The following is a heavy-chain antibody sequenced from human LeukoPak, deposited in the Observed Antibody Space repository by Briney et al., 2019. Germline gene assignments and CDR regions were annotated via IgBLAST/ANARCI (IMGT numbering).Heavy chain of an antibody. Sequence: GGSLRLSCAVSGFRFGSDWMSWVCQAPGKGLEWVANISPDGSEKFYVDSVKGRFTISRDNGKNSLYLQLNSLRADDTAVYYCARYYDPPVGDAFDLWGQGTMVTVSS. CDR2: ISPDGSEK. V-gene: IGHV3-7*01. J-gene: IGHJ3*01. D-gene: IGHD3-16*01. CDR1: GFRFGSDW. CDR3: ARYYDPPVGDAFDL.